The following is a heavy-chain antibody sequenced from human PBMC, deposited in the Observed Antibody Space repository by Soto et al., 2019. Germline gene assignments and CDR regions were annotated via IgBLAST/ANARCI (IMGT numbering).Heavy chain of an antibody. CDR2: ISAYNGNT. CDR3: ARDRHYDFWSGYLARMDV. V-gene: IGHV1-18*01. D-gene: IGHD3-3*01. J-gene: IGHJ6*02. Sequence: ASVKVSCKASGYTFTSYGISWVRQAPGQGLEWMGWISAYNGNTNYAQKLQGRVTMTTDTSTSTAYMELRSLRSDDTAVYYCARDRHYDFWSGYLARMDVWGQGTTVTVSS. CDR1: GYTFTSYG.